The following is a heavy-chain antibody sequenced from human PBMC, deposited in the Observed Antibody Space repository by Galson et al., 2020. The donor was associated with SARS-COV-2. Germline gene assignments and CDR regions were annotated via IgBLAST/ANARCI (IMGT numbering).Heavy chain of an antibody. CDR1: VGSFSGFS. V-gene: IGHV4-34*01. J-gene: IGHJ6*02. CDR3: ARGRIGVVPAPILGLGPYYEYYAMDV. CDR2: INHSRSA. Sequence: ETSETLSLTCAVYVGSFSGFSWSRVRQSPGKALEWIGEINHSRSANYNPSLKSRVTISVDTSKHQFSLKLTSVTAAETGVYFCARGRIGVVPAPILGLGPYYEYYAMDVWGQGTTITVSS. D-gene: IGHD2-2*01.